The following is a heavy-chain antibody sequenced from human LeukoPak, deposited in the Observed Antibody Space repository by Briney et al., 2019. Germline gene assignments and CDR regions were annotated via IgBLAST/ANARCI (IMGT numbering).Heavy chain of an antibody. V-gene: IGHV3-48*01. D-gene: IGHD3-3*01. CDR3: ARDAVTIFGVVIMEPFFDY. CDR1: GFTFSSHS. J-gene: IGHJ4*02. Sequence: PGGSLRLSCAASGFTFSSHSMNWVRQAPGKGLEWVSYISSSSSTIYYADSVKGRFTISRDNAKNSLYLQMNSLRAEDTAVYYCARDAVTIFGVVIMEPFFDYWGQGTLVTVSS. CDR2: ISSSSSTI.